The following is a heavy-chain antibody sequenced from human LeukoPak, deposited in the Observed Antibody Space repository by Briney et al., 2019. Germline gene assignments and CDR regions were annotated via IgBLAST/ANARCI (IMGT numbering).Heavy chain of an antibody. CDR3: ARGSSSFNWFDP. D-gene: IGHD6-13*01. J-gene: IGHJ5*02. Sequence: SQTLSLTCAISGDSVSSNSAAWNWIRQSPSRGLEWLGRTYYRSKWYNDYAEFVKSRMTINPDTSKNQFSLQLNSVTPEDTAVYYCARGSSSFNWFDPWGQGTLVTVSS. CDR1: GDSVSSNSAA. CDR2: TYYRSKWYN. V-gene: IGHV6-1*01.